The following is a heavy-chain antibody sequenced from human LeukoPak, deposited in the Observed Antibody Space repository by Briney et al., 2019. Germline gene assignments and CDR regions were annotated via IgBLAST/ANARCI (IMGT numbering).Heavy chain of an antibody. Sequence: RGSLRLSCAASGFTFSSYAMSWVRQAPGKGLEWVSAISGSGGSTYYADSVKGCFTISRDNSKNTLYLQMNSLRAEDTAVYYCAKDYDYGDSGFDYWGQGTLVTVSS. CDR3: AKDYDYGDSGFDY. CDR1: GFTFSSYA. V-gene: IGHV3-23*01. J-gene: IGHJ4*02. D-gene: IGHD4-17*01. CDR2: ISGSGGST.